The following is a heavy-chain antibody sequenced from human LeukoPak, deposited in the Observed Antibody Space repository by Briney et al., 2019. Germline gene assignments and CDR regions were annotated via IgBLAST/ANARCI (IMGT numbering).Heavy chain of an antibody. D-gene: IGHD3-10*01. J-gene: IGHJ3*02. Sequence: GGSLRLSCAASGFTFSSYSMNWVRQAPGKGLEWVSSISSSSSYIYYADSVKGRFTISRDNAKNSLYLQMNSLRAEDTAVYYCARDRGAGDAFDIWGQGTMVTVSS. V-gene: IGHV3-21*01. CDR2: ISSSSSYI. CDR3: ARDRGAGDAFDI. CDR1: GFTFSSYS.